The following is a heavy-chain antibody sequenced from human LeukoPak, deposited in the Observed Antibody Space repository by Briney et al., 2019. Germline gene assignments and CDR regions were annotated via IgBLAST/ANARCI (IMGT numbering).Heavy chain of an antibody. CDR1: GGSFSGYY. CDR3: ARGTLDY. V-gene: IGHV4-34*01. Sequence: SETLSLTCAVYGGSFSGYYWSWIRQPPGKGLEWIGEINHSGSTNYNPSLKSRVTISVDTSKNQFSLKLSSVTAAGTAVYYCARGTLDYWGQGTLVTVSS. J-gene: IGHJ4*02. CDR2: INHSGST.